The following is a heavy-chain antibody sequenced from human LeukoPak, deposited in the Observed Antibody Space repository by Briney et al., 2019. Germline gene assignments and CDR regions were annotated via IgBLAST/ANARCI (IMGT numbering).Heavy chain of an antibody. D-gene: IGHD6-6*01. CDR3: DGVRVSSPLDY. V-gene: IGHV1-2*02. CDR2: INPNSGGT. CDR1: GYTFTGYY. J-gene: IGHJ4*02. Sequence: ASVKVSCKASGYTFTGYYIHWVRQAPGQGLEWMGWINPNSGGTNYAQKFQGKGTMTMDTAISTAYMELSRLRTDDTAVDECDGVRVSSPLDYWGQGTLVTVSS.